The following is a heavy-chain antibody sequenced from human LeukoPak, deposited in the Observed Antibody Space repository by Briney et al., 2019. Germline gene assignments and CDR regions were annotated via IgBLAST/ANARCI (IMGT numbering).Heavy chain of an antibody. D-gene: IGHD3-22*01. Sequence: GESLKISCKGSGYSLTSYWIGWVRQMPGKGLEWMGIIYPGDSDTRYSPSFQGQVTISADKSISTAYLQWSSLKASDTAMYYCARPLDYYDSSGYYGAFDIWGQGTMVTVSS. V-gene: IGHV5-51*03. CDR3: ARPLDYYDSSGYYGAFDI. J-gene: IGHJ3*02. CDR2: IYPGDSDT. CDR1: GYSLTSYW.